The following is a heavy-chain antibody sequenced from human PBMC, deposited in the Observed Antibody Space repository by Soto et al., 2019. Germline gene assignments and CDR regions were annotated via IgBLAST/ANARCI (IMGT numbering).Heavy chain of an antibody. CDR1: GYTFTSYY. CDR3: ASTDYNYGTNPFDY. J-gene: IGHJ4*02. Sequence: QVQLVQSGPEVKKPGASVKVSCKASGYTFTSYYIHWVRQAPGQGLEWMGVIDPSAGSTTYAQKFQGRVTMTRDTSPSTVYLEVSSLSSEDTAVFYCASTDYNYGTNPFDYWGQGTLVTVSS. CDR2: IDPSAGST. V-gene: IGHV1-46*01. D-gene: IGHD1-1*01.